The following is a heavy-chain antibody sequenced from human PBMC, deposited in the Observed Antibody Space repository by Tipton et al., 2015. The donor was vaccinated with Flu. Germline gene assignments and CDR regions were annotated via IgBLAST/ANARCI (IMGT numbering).Heavy chain of an antibody. Sequence: TLSLTCAVSGGSITSSHWWSWVRQSPGKGLEWIGEIQHSGSANYDLSLKSRVTISVDKSKNQFSLKLTSVTAADTAVYYCARDRGYYDSAAGLFDYWGQGTLVTVSS. CDR3: ARDRGYYDSAAGLFDY. V-gene: IGHV4-4*02. CDR2: IQHSGSA. CDR1: GGSITSSHW. D-gene: IGHD3-22*01. J-gene: IGHJ4*02.